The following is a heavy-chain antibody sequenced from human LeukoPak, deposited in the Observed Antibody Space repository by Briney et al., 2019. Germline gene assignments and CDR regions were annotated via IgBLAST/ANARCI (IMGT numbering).Heavy chain of an antibody. Sequence: SVKVSCKASGGTFSSYAISWVRQAPGQGLEWMGRIIPILGIANYAQKFQGRVTITADKSTSAAYMELSSLRSEDTAVYYCARDTIAAAAGTVDYWGQGTLVTVSS. V-gene: IGHV1-69*04. J-gene: IGHJ4*02. CDR3: ARDTIAAAAGTVDY. CDR2: IIPILGIA. CDR1: GGTFSSYA. D-gene: IGHD6-13*01.